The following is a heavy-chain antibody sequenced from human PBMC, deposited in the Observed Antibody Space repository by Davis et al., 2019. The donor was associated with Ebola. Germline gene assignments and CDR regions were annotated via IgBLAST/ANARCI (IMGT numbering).Heavy chain of an antibody. J-gene: IGHJ4*02. D-gene: IGHD3-22*01. CDR3: ARAMYYYDSSGYSFDY. CDR1: GGTFSSYA. V-gene: IGHV1-69*13. Sequence: SVKVSCKASGGTFSSYAISWVRQAPGQGLEWMGGIIPIFGTANYAQKFQGRVTITADESTSTAYMELSSLRSEDTAVYYCARAMYYYDSSGYSFDYWGQGTLVTVSS. CDR2: IIPIFGTA.